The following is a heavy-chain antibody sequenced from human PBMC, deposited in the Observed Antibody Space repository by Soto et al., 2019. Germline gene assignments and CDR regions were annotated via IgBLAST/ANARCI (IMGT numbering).Heavy chain of an antibody. CDR1: GFTFSSYE. V-gene: IGHV3-48*03. J-gene: IGHJ3*02. CDR3: ARDDKGAFDI. Sequence: EVQLEESGGGLVQPGGSLRLSCAASGFTFSSYEMNWVRQAPGKGLEWVSYISSSGSTIYYADSVKGRFTISRDNAKNSLYPQMNSLRAEDTAVYYCARDDKGAFDIWGQGTMVTVSS. CDR2: ISSSGSTI.